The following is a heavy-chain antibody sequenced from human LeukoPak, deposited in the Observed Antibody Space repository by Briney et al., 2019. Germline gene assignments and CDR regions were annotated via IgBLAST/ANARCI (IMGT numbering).Heavy chain of an antibody. CDR3: ARAQYYDFWSGYSWFDP. Sequence: SETLSLTCTVSGGSISSGDYYWSWIRQPPGKGLEWIGYIYYSGSTYYNPSLKSRVTISVDTSKNQFSLKLSSVTAADTAVYYCARAQYYDFWSGYSWFDPWGQGTLVTVSS. J-gene: IGHJ5*02. CDR1: GGSISSGDYY. CDR2: IYYSGST. V-gene: IGHV4-30-4*08. D-gene: IGHD3-3*01.